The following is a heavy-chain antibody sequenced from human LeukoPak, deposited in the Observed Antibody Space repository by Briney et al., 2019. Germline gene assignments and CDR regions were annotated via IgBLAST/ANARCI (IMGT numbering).Heavy chain of an antibody. J-gene: IGHJ4*02. Sequence: GGSLRLSCAAAGFTFSSYAMSWVRQAPGKGLEWVSAISGSGGSTYYADSVKGRFTISRDNSKNTLYLQMNSLRAEDTAVYYCAMDSSGWYYYFDYWGQGTLVTVSS. D-gene: IGHD6-19*01. V-gene: IGHV3-23*01. CDR2: ISGSGGST. CDR3: AMDSSGWYYYFDY. CDR1: GFTFSSYA.